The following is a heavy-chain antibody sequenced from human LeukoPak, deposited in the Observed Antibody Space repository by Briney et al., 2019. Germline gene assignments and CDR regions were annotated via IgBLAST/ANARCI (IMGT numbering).Heavy chain of an antibody. CDR1: GYTLTSYY. CDR2: INPSGGST. V-gene: IGHV1-46*01. Sequence: ASVKVSCKASGYTLTSYYMHWVRQAPGQGLEWMGIINPSGGSTSYAQKFQGRVTMTRDTSTSTVYMEPSSLRSEDTAVYYCARVPVAGTGRVYWGQGTLVTVSS. D-gene: IGHD6-19*01. J-gene: IGHJ4*02. CDR3: ARVPVAGTGRVY.